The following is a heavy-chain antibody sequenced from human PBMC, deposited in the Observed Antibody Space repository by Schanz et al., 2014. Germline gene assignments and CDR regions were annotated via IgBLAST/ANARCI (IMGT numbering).Heavy chain of an antibody. J-gene: IGHJ5*02. CDR3: ARGQRRTIGRPFGP. D-gene: IGHD6-25*01. V-gene: IGHV1-8*01. Sequence: QVQLVQSGAEVKKPGASVKVSCKTSGYTFSNDDINWVRQAIGQGPEWMGWMQPDSGKTHYAEKFQGRVAMTRDISRSTAYMELSSLASEDTAVYYCARGQRRTIGRPFGPWGQGTLVTVSS. CDR2: MQPDSGKT. CDR1: GYTFSNDD.